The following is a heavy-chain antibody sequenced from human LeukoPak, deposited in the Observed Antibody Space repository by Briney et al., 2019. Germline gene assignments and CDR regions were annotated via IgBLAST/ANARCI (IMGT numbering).Heavy chain of an antibody. Sequence: PGGSLRLSCAASGFTFSSYGMSWVRQAPGKGLEWVSAISGSGGSTYYADSVKGRFTISRDNSKNTLYLQMNSLRAEDTAVYYCAKLMMVGAWITMDYFDYWGQGTLVTVSS. D-gene: IGHD1-26*01. J-gene: IGHJ4*02. CDR1: GFTFSSYG. V-gene: IGHV3-23*01. CDR3: AKLMMVGAWITMDYFDY. CDR2: ISGSGGST.